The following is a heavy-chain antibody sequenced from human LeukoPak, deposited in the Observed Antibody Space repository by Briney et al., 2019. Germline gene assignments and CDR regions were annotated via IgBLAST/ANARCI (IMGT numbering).Heavy chain of an antibody. V-gene: IGHV1-24*01. CDR2: FDPEDGET. CDR1: GDTLTELS. CDR3: ATGGIAGAGRQADYGMDV. D-gene: IGHD6-13*01. Sequence: ASVKVSCKVSGDTLTELSMEWVRQAPGKGLEWMGGFDPEDGETIYAQKFQGRVTMTEDTSTDTAYMELSSLRSEDTAVYYCATGGIAGAGRQADYGMDVWGQGTTVTVSS. J-gene: IGHJ6*02.